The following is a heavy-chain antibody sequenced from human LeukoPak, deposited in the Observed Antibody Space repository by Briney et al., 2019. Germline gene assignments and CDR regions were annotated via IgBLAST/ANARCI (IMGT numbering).Heavy chain of an antibody. CDR1: GFTFSNYA. Sequence: TGGSLRLSCSASGFTFSNYAMHWVRQAPGRGLESVSAIRSNGANTYYVDSVKGRFTISRDNSKNTLYLQMSSLRAEDTALYYCVKDDSYYYDSSGRDNWGQGTLVTVSS. CDR2: IRSNGANT. V-gene: IGHV3-64D*08. CDR3: VKDDSYYYDSSGRDN. D-gene: IGHD3-22*01. J-gene: IGHJ4*02.